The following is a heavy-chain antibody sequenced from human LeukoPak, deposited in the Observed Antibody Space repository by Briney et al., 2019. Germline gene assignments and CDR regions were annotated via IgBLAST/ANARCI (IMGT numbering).Heavy chain of an antibody. J-gene: IGHJ4*02. CDR1: GYTFTSYG. CDR2: ISAYNGNT. D-gene: IGHD1/OR15-1a*01. V-gene: IGHV1-18*01. CDR3: ARGEGETATIVYPLAN. Sequence: ASVKVSCKASGYTFTSYGISWVRQAPGQGLEWMGWISAYNGNTNYAQKLQGRVTMTTDTSTSTAYTELRSLRSDDTPVYYCARGEGETATIVYPLANWGQGTLVTVSS.